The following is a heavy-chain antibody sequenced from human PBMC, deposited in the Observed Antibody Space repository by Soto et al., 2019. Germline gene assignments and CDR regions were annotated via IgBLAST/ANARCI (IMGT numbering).Heavy chain of an antibody. J-gene: IGHJ6*02. D-gene: IGHD4-4*01. V-gene: IGHV1-3*01. CDR2: INAGNGNT. Sequence: ASVKVCSKASGDTFTIYAMHWVRHAPGQRLEWMGWINAGNGNTKYSQKFQGRVTTTRDTSASTAYMELSSLRSEDTAVYYCASSYSNYALIDYYYYGMDVWGQGTTVTVSS. CDR3: ASSYSNYALIDYYYYGMDV. CDR1: GDTFTIYA.